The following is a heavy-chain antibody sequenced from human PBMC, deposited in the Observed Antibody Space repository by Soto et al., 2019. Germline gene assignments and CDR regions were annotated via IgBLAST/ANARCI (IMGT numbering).Heavy chain of an antibody. CDR3: ARLIVPAAILDY. CDR2: IYYSGST. V-gene: IGHV4-61*01. D-gene: IGHD2-2*01. Sequence: QVQLQESGPGLVKPSETLSLTCTVSGGSVSSGSYYWSWIRQPPGKGLEWIGYIYYSGSTNYTPSPRSRIAISVDTSQNQFSLKLSSVIAAETAVYYCARLIVPAAILDYWGQGTLVTVSS. J-gene: IGHJ4*02. CDR1: GGSVSSGSYY.